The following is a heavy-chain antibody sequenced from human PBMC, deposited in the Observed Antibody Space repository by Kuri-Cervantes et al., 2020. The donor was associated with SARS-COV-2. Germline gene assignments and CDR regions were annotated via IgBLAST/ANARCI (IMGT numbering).Heavy chain of an antibody. CDR1: GFTFSSYS. D-gene: IGHD5-18*01. Sequence: GESLKISCAASGFTFSSYSMNWVRQAPGKGLEWVSSISSSSSYIYYADSVKGRFTISRDNAKNSLYLQMNSLRAEDTAVYYCARVHSYGPQDYYYYGMDVWGQGPRSPSP. CDR3: ARVHSYGPQDYYYYGMDV. CDR2: ISSSSSYI. J-gene: IGHJ6*02. V-gene: IGHV3-21*01.